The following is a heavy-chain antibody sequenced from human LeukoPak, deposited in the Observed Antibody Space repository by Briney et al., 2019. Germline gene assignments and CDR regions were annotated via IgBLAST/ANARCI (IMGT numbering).Heavy chain of an antibody. CDR2: IYTSGST. CDR3: ARDIGATSWFDP. D-gene: IGHD5-12*01. CDR1: GGSFSSYY. J-gene: IGHJ5*02. Sequence: ASGTLSLTCAVYGGSFSSYYWSWIRQPAGKGLEWIGRIYTSGSTTYNPSLKSRVTMSVDTSKNQFSLKLSSVTAADTAVYYCARDIGATSWFDPWGQGTLVTVSS. V-gene: IGHV4-4*07.